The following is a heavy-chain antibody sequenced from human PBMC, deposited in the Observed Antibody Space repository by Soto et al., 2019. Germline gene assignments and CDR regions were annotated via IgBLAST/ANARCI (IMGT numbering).Heavy chain of an antibody. CDR2: ISYDGSNK. Sequence: PGGSLRLSCAASGFTFSSYGMHWVRQAPGKGLEWVAVISYDGSNKYYADSVKGRFTISRDNSKNTLYLQMNSLRAEDTAVYYCAKDQSGIAAAGITSLVLLFDYWGQGTLVTVSS. V-gene: IGHV3-30*18. J-gene: IGHJ4*02. CDR1: GFTFSSYG. CDR3: AKDQSGIAAAGITSLVLLFDY. D-gene: IGHD6-13*01.